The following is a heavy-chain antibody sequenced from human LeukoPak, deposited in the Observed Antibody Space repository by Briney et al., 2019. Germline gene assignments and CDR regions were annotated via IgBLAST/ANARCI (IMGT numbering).Heavy chain of an antibody. J-gene: IGHJ4*02. V-gene: IGHV1-69*05. CDR1: GDTFSNFA. Sequence: SVKVSCKASGDTFSNFAISWVRQAPGQGLEWMGGIIPIFGTANYARKFQGRVTMTRDTSTSTAYMELRSLRSDDTAVYYCARVSLDTAMGLWGQGTLVTVSS. D-gene: IGHD5-18*01. CDR3: ARVSLDTAMGL. CDR2: IIPIFGTA.